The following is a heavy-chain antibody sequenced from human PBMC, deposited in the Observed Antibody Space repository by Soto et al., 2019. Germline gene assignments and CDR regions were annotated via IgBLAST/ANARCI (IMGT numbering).Heavy chain of an antibody. V-gene: IGHV1-18*01. CDR2: ISAYNGNT. CDR1: GYTFTSYG. Sequence: ASVKVSCKASGYTFTSYGMSWVRQAPGQGLEWMGWISAYNGNTNYAQKLQGRVTMTTDTSTSTAYMELRSLRSDDTAVYYCARVEGVSYYYYYMDVWGKGTTVTVSS. CDR3: ARVEGVSYYYYYMDV. D-gene: IGHD3-3*01. J-gene: IGHJ6*03.